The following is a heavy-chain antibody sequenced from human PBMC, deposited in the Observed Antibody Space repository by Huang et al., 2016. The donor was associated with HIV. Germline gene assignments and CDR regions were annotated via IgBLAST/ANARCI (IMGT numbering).Heavy chain of an antibody. Sequence: EVQLVQSGAVVKKPGESLKFSCKGSGYTFNGYWIGWVRQMPGKGLEWKWISYPGDSDTTYSPSFQGQVSISADKSISTAYVQWSGLKASDTAMYYCARQGVGDFVVEPTGLGAFDIWGQGTMVTVSS. V-gene: IGHV5-51*01. CDR2: SYPGDSDT. D-gene: IGHD2-2*01. J-gene: IGHJ3*02. CDR1: GYTFNGYW. CDR3: ARQGVGDFVVEPTGLGAFDI.